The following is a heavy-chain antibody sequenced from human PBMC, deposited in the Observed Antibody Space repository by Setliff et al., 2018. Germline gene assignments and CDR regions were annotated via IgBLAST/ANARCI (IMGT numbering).Heavy chain of an antibody. CDR2: INTDTGNP. CDR3: ARVGTGSLLDY. CDR1: GYTFTNYG. J-gene: IGHJ4*02. Sequence: VASVKVSCKASGYTFTNYGITWVRQAPGQGLEWMGWINTDTGNPTSAQGFTGRFVFSLDTSVSAAYLQISSLKAEDTALYYCARVGTGSLLDYWGQGTLVTVSS. D-gene: IGHD1-1*01. V-gene: IGHV7-4-1*02.